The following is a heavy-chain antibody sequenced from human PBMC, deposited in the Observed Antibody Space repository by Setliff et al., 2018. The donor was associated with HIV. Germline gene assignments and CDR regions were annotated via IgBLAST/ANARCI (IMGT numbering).Heavy chain of an antibody. J-gene: IGHJ5*02. V-gene: IGHV4-59*01. CDR1: GGSISGYY. CDR2: IYYSGST. D-gene: IGHD3-3*01. Sequence: SETLSLTCSVSGGSISGYYWDWVRQPPGKGLAWMGNIYYSGSTDYNPALKRRVTISIDTSKNQFSLKLSSVTAADTAVYYCARGAYYNFWSGYSAGGGSLGPWGQGTLVTVSS. CDR3: ARGAYYNFWSGYSAGGGSLGP.